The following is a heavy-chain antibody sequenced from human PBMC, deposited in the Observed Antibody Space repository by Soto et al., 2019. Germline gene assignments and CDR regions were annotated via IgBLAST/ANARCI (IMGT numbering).Heavy chain of an antibody. V-gene: IGHV1-2*04. CDR2: INPNSGGT. Sequence: ASVKVSCKAFGYTFTGYYMHSVRQAPGQGLEWMGWINPNSGGTNYAQKFQGWVTMTRDTSISTAYMELSRLRSDDTAVYYCARDLNPDYYYDSSGYYGQGVFGYYGMDVWGQGTTVTVSS. D-gene: IGHD3-22*01. CDR3: ARDLNPDYYYDSSGYYGQGVFGYYGMDV. CDR1: GYTFTGYY. J-gene: IGHJ6*02.